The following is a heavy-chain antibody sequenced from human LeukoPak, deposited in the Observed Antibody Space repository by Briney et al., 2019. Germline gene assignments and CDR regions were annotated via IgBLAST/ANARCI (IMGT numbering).Heavy chain of an antibody. D-gene: IGHD1-26*01. CDR1: GYTFTSYA. CDR3: ARASEREWELTFDY. J-gene: IGHJ4*02. CDR2: INAGNGNT. Sequence: ASVKVSCKASGYTFTSYAMHWVRQAPGQRLEWMGWINAGNGNTKYSQKFQGRVTITRDTSASTAYMELSSLRSEDTAVYYCARASEREWELTFDYWGQGTLVTVSS. V-gene: IGHV1-3*01.